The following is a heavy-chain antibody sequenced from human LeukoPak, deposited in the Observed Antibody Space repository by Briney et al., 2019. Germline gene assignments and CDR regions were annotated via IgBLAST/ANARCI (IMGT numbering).Heavy chain of an antibody. CDR1: GFTFSSYE. CDR2: ISSSGSTI. Sequence: GGSLRLSCAASGFTFSSYEMNWVRQAPGKGLEWVSYISSSGSTIYYADSVKGRFIISRDNAKNSLYLQMNSLRAEDTAVYYCAELGITMIGGVWGKGTAVTISS. D-gene: IGHD3-10*02. V-gene: IGHV3-48*03. J-gene: IGHJ6*04. CDR3: AELGITMIGGV.